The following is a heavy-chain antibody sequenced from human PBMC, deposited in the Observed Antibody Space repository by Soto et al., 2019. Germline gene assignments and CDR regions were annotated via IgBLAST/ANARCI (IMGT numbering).Heavy chain of an antibody. CDR3: ARAYSGQHNPVGFDY. Sequence: GGSLRLSCAASGFIFSDYAMSWVRQAPGKGLEWVSVVGGQGSNTYYADSVRGRFTVSRDDSRNTLYLRMDSLRVEDTAVYYCARAYSGQHNPVGFDYWGQGTLVTVSS. D-gene: IGHD1-26*01. V-gene: IGHV3-23*01. J-gene: IGHJ4*02. CDR1: GFIFSDYA. CDR2: VGGQGSNT.